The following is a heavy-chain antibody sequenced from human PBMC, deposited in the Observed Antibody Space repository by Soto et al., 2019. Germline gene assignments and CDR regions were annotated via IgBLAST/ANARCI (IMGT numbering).Heavy chain of an antibody. CDR1: GFTFSHHG. J-gene: IGHJ4*02. D-gene: IGHD1-26*01. CDR3: ARWDLDW. Sequence: QVQLVESGGGVVQPGTSLRLSCAASGFTFSHHGIHWVRQAPGKGLEWVAVIWYDGSLKYYADSVQGRFIVSRDNSKNTVYLQMNRLRVEDTAVYYCARWDLDWWGQGTLVTVSS. CDR2: IWYDGSLK. V-gene: IGHV3-33*01.